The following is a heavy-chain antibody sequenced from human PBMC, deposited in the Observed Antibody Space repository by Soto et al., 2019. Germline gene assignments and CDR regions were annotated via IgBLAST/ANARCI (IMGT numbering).Heavy chain of an antibody. Sequence: VASVKVSCKASGYTFTSYGISWVRQAPGQGLEWMGWISAYNGNTNYAQKLQGRVTTTTDTSTSTAYMELRSLGPDDTAVYYCAIGGGWSRTSSFDYWGQGTLVTVSS. CDR3: AIGGGWSRTSSFDY. J-gene: IGHJ4*02. CDR1: GYTFTSYG. V-gene: IGHV1-18*01. CDR2: ISAYNGNT. D-gene: IGHD6-19*01.